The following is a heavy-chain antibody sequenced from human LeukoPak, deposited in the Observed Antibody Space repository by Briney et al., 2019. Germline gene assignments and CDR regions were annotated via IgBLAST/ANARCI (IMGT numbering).Heavy chain of an antibody. Sequence: ASVTVSCKASGYTFNSYGISWVRQAPGQGLEWMGWISAYNGNTNYAQKLQGRVTITTDTSTSTAHMELRSLRADDTAVYYCARDLHSWTYYYYGMDVWGQGTTVTVSS. V-gene: IGHV1-18*01. J-gene: IGHJ6*02. CDR3: ARDLHSWTYYYYGMDV. CDR2: ISAYNGNT. CDR1: GYTFNSYG. D-gene: IGHD6-13*01.